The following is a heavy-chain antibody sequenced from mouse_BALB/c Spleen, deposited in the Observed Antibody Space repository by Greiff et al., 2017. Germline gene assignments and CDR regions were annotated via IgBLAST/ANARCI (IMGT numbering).Heavy chain of an antibody. CDR3: ARGYGYYVVYAMDY. CDR1: GYTFTSYT. J-gene: IGHJ4*01. Sequence: VQLVESAAALARPGASVKMSCKASGYTFTSYTMHWVTQRPGQGLEWIGYINPSSGYTEYNQKFKDKTTLTADKSSSTAYMQMSSLTSEDSAVYYCARGYGYYVVYAMDYWGQGTSVTVSS. V-gene: IGHV1-4*02. CDR2: INPSSGYT. D-gene: IGHD2-3*01.